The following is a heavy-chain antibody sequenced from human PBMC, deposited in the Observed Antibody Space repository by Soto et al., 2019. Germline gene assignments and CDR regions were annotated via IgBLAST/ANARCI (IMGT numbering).Heavy chain of an antibody. CDR3: AKDDFTYYYDSSGFDYYYYGMDV. J-gene: IGHJ6*02. CDR1: GFTFSSYG. Sequence: QVQLVESGGGVVQPGRSLRLSCAASGFTFSSYGMHWVRQAPGKGLEWVAVISYDGSNKYYADSVKGRFTISRDNSKNTLYLQMNSLRAEDTAVYYCAKDDFTYYYDSSGFDYYYYGMDVWGQGTRVTVSS. D-gene: IGHD3-22*01. V-gene: IGHV3-30*18. CDR2: ISYDGSNK.